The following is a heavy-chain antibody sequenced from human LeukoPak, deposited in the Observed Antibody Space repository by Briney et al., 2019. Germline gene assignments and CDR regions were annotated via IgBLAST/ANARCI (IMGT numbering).Heavy chain of an antibody. CDR3: AGTIQNGFAFDI. J-gene: IGHJ3*02. CDR1: GFTFSSYA. D-gene: IGHD5-18*01. V-gene: IGHV3-23*01. CDR2: ISGSGGST. Sequence: GGSLRLSCAASGFTFSSYAMSWVRQAPGKGLEWVSAISGSGGSTCYADSVKGRFTISRDNSKNTLYLQMNSLRAEDTAVYYCAGTIQNGFAFDIWGQGTMVTVSS.